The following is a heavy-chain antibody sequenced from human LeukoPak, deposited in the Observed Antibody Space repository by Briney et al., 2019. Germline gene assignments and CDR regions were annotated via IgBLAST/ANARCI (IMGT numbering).Heavy chain of an antibody. Sequence: GGSLRLSCSASGFTFTNAWMSWVSQAPGKGLEWVGRIKSKTDGGTTDYAAPVKGRFSISSDDSKNTLNLQMNSLKSEDTAVYYCQGGRFWGQGTLVTVSS. CDR1: GFTFTNAW. CDR2: IKSKTDGGTT. CDR3: QGGRF. V-gene: IGHV3-15*01. D-gene: IGHD1-26*01. J-gene: IGHJ4*02.